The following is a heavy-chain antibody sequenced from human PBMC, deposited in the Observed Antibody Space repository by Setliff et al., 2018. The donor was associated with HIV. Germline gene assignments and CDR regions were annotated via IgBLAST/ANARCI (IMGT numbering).Heavy chain of an antibody. CDR3: ATDCAVVGGTGSLDS. D-gene: IGHD1-26*01. J-gene: IGHJ4*02. Sequence: QPGGSLRLSCAASGFLFHTYWMSWVRQAPGKGLEWVANIKQDGSEKNYMDSVKGRFTISRDNAKNSLYLQMNSRRVEDTAVYYCATDCAVVGGTGSLDSWGQGTLVTVSS. CDR2: IKQDGSEK. V-gene: IGHV3-7*05. CDR1: GFLFHTYW.